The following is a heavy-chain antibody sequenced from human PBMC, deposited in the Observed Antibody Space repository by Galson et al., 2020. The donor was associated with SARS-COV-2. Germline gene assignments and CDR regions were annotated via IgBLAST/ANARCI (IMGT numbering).Heavy chain of an antibody. D-gene: IGHD3-10*01. J-gene: IGHJ4*02. CDR3: ASCPMMRGERLSRFDY. CDR1: GYSISYSNYY. V-gene: IGHV4-39*01. Sequence: SETLSLTCTVSGYSISYSNYYWGWIRQPPGKGLEFIGSIFYSGFTYYNPSLKSRVSLSVDTSNNQFSLKLTAVTAADTAVYYCASCPMMRGERLSRFDYWGQGTLVTVSS. CDR2: IFYSGFT.